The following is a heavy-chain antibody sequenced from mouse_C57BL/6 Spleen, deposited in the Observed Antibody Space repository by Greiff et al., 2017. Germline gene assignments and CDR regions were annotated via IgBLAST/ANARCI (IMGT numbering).Heavy chain of an antibody. V-gene: IGHV7-3*01. Sequence: EVQVVESGGGLVQPGGSLSLSCAASGFTFTDYYMSWVRQPPGKALEWLGFIRNKANGYTTEYSASVKGRFTISRDNSQSILYLQMSALRAEDSAAYYCARCTEMGFFDYWGQGTTLTVSS. J-gene: IGHJ2*01. CDR3: ARCTEMGFFDY. D-gene: IGHD2-3*01. CDR1: GFTFTDYY. CDR2: IRNKANGYTT.